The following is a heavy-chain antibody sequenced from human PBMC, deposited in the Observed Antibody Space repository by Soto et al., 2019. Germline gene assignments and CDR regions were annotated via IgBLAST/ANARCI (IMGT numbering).Heavy chain of an antibody. CDR3: ARDSSRSSEGWFDP. J-gene: IGHJ5*02. V-gene: IGHV1-2*02. CDR2: INPNSGGT. CDR1: GYTFTGYY. Sequence: ASVKVSCKASGYTFTGYYMHWVRQAPGQGLEWMGWINPNSGGTNYAQKFQGRVTMTRDTSISTAYMELSRLRSDDTAVYYCARDSSRSSEGWFDPWGQGTLVTVSS. D-gene: IGHD6-6*01.